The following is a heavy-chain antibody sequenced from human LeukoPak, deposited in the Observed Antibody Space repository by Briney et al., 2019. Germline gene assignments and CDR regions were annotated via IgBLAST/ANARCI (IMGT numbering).Heavy chain of an antibody. CDR3: ARDAAEDVLLWFGEFSIENWFDP. V-gene: IGHV7-4-1*02. Sequence: GASVKVSCKASGYTFTSYAMNWVRQAPGQGLEWMGWINTNTGNPTYAQGFAGRFVFSLDTSVSTAYLQISSLKAEDTAVYYCARDAAEDVLLWFGEFSIENWFDPWGQGTLVTVSS. CDR1: GYTFTSYA. CDR2: INTNTGNP. D-gene: IGHD3-10*01. J-gene: IGHJ5*02.